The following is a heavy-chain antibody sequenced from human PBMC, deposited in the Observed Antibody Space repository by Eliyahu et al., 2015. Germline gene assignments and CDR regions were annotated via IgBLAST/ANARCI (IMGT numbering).Heavy chain of an antibody. CDR3: ARDLLETRYMGATSDY. V-gene: IGHV1-2*02. CDR1: GXXFXGXY. D-gene: IGHD1-26*01. Sequence: QVQLVQSGAEVKKPGASVKVSCKASGXXFXGXYMHWVRQAPGQGLEWMGWINPNSGGTNYAQKFQGRVTMTRDTSISTAYMELSRLRSDDTAVYYCARDLLETRYMGATSDYWGQGTLVTVSS. J-gene: IGHJ4*02. CDR2: INPNSGGT.